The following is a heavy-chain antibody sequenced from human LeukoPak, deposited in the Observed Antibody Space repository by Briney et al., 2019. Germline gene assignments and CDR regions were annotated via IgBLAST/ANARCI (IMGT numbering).Heavy chain of an antibody. CDR2: INPSGGST. V-gene: IGHV1-46*01. J-gene: IGHJ4*02. Sequence: ASVKDSSKASGYTFTTYYMHWVRQAPGQKLQWMGNINPSGGSTNYAQNFQGRVTMTRDTSTRTVYMELSSLRSDDTAVYYCARGGYYYESSGYDYWGQGTLVTVSS. D-gene: IGHD3-22*01. CDR3: ARGGYYYESSGYDY. CDR1: GYTFTTYY.